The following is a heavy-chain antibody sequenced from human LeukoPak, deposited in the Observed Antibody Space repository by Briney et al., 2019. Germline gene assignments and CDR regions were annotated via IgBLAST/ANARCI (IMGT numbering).Heavy chain of an antibody. V-gene: IGHV4-39*01. J-gene: IGHJ6*03. CDR2: IYYSGSP. Sequence: SETLSLTCTVSGGSISSSSYYWGWIRQPPGKGLEWIGSIYYSGSPYYNPSLKSRVTISVDTSKKQFSLKLSSVTAADTAVYYCARLGGDIYFYYMDVWGKGTTVTTSS. CDR1: GGSISSSSYY. CDR3: ARLGGDIYFYYMDV. D-gene: IGHD3-9*01.